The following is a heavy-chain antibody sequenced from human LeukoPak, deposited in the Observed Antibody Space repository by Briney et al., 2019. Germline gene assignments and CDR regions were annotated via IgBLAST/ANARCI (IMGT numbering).Heavy chain of an antibody. D-gene: IGHD3-22*01. Sequence: PGGSLRLSCAASGFTLSSYWMHWVRQAPGKGLMWVSRIDTDESATNYADSVKGRFTISRDNAENTLYLQMNSLRAEDTAVYYCAKDVQYYYDSSGYSLGVDYWGQGTLVTVSS. V-gene: IGHV3-74*01. J-gene: IGHJ4*02. CDR3: AKDVQYYYDSSGYSLGVDY. CDR1: GFTLSSYW. CDR2: IDTDESAT.